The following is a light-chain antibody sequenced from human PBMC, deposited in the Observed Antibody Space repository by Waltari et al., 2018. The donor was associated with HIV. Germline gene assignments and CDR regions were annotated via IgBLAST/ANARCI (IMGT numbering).Light chain of an antibody. CDR3: SSYAATTTIV. CDR1: NSDIGAYDY. V-gene: IGLV2-14*01. J-gene: IGLJ3*02. CDR2: EVT. Sequence: QSVLTQPASVSGSPGQSITISCTGTNSDIGAYDYVSWYQQPPGKAPKLLIYEVTIRSPGISYRFFGSKSGNTASMTISGLQAEDEAHYYCSSYAATTTIVFGGGTRLTVL.